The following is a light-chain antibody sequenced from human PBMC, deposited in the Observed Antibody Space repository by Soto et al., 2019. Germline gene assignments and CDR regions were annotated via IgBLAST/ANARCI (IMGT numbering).Light chain of an antibody. CDR3: QQYDSVPLT. CDR1: QDIKTF. J-gene: IGKJ4*01. Sequence: DIQMTQSPSSLSVSVGDRVTITCQANQDIKTFLHWYQQKPGEASKVLIYGASYLEQGVPSRVSGTGSGTDFTFTISSLQPEDIATYYCQQYDSVPLTFGGGTKVDIK. V-gene: IGKV1-33*01. CDR2: GAS.